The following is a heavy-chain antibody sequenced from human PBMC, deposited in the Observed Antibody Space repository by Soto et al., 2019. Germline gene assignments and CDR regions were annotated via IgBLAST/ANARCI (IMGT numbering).Heavy chain of an antibody. Sequence: GSLRLSCLTSGFTFSSYWMSWVRQAPGKGLEWVATIKTDGGEEYYVDSVRGRFTISRDNARDSLFLQMNGLRVEDTAVYYCARDRSVQRWLQPPGYWLDPWGQGTLVTVSS. CDR3: ARDRSVQRWLQPPGYWLDP. V-gene: IGHV3-7*01. D-gene: IGHD5-12*01. J-gene: IGHJ5*02. CDR2: IKTDGGEE. CDR1: GFTFSSYW.